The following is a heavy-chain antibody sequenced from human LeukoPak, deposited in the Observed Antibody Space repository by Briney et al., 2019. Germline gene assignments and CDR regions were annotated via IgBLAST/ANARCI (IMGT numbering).Heavy chain of an antibody. CDR2: IYYSGST. CDR1: GGSISSGDYS. Sequence: SQTLSLTCTVSGGSISSGDYSWSWIRQPPGKGLEWIGHIYYSGSTYYNPSLKSRVTISVDTSKNQFSLKLSSVTAADTAVYYCARASRVAGRFDPWGQGTLVTVSS. J-gene: IGHJ5*02. CDR3: ARASRVAGRFDP. D-gene: IGHD6-19*01. V-gene: IGHV4-30-4*01.